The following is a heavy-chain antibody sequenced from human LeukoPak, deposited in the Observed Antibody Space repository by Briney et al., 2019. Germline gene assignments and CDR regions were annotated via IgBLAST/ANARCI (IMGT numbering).Heavy chain of an antibody. CDR3: ARDYPTYCSGGSCYSDAFDI. Sequence: SETLSLTCTVSGGSISSYYWSWIRQPAGKGLEWIGRIYTSGSTNYNPSLKSRVTMSVDTSKHQFSLKLSSVTAADTAVYYCARDYPTYCSGGSCYSDAFDIWGQGTMVTVSS. J-gene: IGHJ3*02. CDR2: IYTSGST. CDR1: GGSISSYY. V-gene: IGHV4-4*07. D-gene: IGHD2-15*01.